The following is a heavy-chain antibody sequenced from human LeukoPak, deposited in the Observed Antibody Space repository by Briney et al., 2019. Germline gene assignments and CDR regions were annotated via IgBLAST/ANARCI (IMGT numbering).Heavy chain of an antibody. V-gene: IGHV3-64*01. D-gene: IGHD3-10*01. Sequence: GGSLRLSCAASGFTFSSYAMHWVRQAPGKGLEYVSAISSNGGSTYYANSVKGRFTISRENSRNTLYLQMGSLRAGDMAVYYCARDTDYGSGSYSFDYWGQGTLVTVSS. CDR2: ISSNGGST. CDR1: GFTFSSYA. CDR3: ARDTDYGSGSYSFDY. J-gene: IGHJ4*02.